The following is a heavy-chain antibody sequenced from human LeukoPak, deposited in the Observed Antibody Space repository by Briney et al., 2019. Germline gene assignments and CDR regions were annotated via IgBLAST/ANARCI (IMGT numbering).Heavy chain of an antibody. CDR3: ARDRGVYMGGDNDFDV. J-gene: IGHJ3*01. CDR1: SDSINRYY. D-gene: IGHD2-8*02. CDR2: IHTSGNT. Sequence: PSETLSLTCTVSSDSINRYYWSWIRQPAGKGLEWIGRIHTSGNTNYNPSLKSRVTMSVDKSRTQFSLELTSVTAADTAVYYCARDRGVYMGGDNDFDVWGQGTMVSVSS. V-gene: IGHV4-4*07.